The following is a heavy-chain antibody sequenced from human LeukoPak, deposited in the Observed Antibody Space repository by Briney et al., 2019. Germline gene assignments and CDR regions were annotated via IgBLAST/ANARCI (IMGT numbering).Heavy chain of an antibody. Sequence: ASVKVSCKASGYTFTSYDINWVRQATGQGLEWMGWMNPNNGNTGYAQKFQGRVTMTRNASISTAYMELSSLRSEDTAVYYCARGGGILTGYVTGDYWGQGTLVTVSS. V-gene: IGHV1-8*01. CDR2: MNPNNGNT. CDR3: ARGGGILTGYVTGDY. D-gene: IGHD3-9*01. J-gene: IGHJ4*02. CDR1: GYTFTSYD.